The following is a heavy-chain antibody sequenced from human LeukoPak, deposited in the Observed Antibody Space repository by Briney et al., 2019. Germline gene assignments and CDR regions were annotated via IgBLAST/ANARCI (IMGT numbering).Heavy chain of an antibody. CDR3: AKAREGCYYDSSGYYGYFDY. D-gene: IGHD3-22*01. CDR2: ISGSGGST. J-gene: IGHJ4*02. Sequence: GGSLRLSCAASGFTFSSYAKSWVRQAPGKGLEWVSGISGSGGSTYYADSVKGRFTISRDNSKNTLYLQMNSLRAEDTAVYYCAKAREGCYYDSSGYYGYFDYWAQGTLVTVSS. V-gene: IGHV3-23*01. CDR1: GFTFSSYA.